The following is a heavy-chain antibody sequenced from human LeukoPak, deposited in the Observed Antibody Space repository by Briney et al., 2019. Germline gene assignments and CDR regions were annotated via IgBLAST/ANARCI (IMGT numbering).Heavy chain of an antibody. CDR3: AKDWGQRGVGASLGH. J-gene: IGHJ4*02. Sequence: GGSLRLSCAASRFTFYSHAMVWVRQAPGKGLEWVSFISFDGSNQVHADSVMGRFTISRDNSKNTVDLQINSLRHEDTAVYYCAKDWGQRGVGASLGHWGQGTLVIVSS. CDR1: RFTFYSHA. CDR2: ISFDGSNQ. D-gene: IGHD1-26*01. V-gene: IGHV3-30-3*01.